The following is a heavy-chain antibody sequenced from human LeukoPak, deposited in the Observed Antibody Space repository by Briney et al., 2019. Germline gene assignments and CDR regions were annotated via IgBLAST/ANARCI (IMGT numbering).Heavy chain of an antibody. J-gene: IGHJ4*02. CDR3: VGWNFSFDY. Sequence: GRSLRLSCAASGFTFSPHAMHWVRQAPGKGLKWVAVISSDGSDKYYADSVQGRFTISRDNSKNTLYLQMNSLRAEDTAVYYCVGWNFSFDYWGQGTLVTVSS. CDR1: GFTFSPHA. D-gene: IGHD1-7*01. V-gene: IGHV3-30-3*01. CDR2: ISSDGSDK.